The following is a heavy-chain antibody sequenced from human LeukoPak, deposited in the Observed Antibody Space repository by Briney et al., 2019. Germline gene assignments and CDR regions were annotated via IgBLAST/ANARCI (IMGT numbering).Heavy chain of an antibody. CDR1: GFTFSSYA. Sequence: GSLRLSCSASGFTFSSYAMNWVRQAPGKGLEWVSAISGSGGSTYYAESVKGRFTISRDNSKNTLSLQMNSLRAEDTAVYYCASGGSIPSWGQGVLVTVSS. CDR2: ISGSGGST. D-gene: IGHD6-13*01. CDR3: ASGGSIPS. J-gene: IGHJ5*02. V-gene: IGHV3-23*01.